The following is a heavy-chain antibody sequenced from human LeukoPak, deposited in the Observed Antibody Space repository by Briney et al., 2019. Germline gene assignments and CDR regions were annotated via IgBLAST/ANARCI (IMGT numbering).Heavy chain of an antibody. D-gene: IGHD3-16*01. CDR3: AKVDMITYFYFDY. J-gene: IGHJ4*02. Sequence: PGGSLRLSCAASGFTFSSYAMSWVRQAPGKGLEWVSANSGSGGSTYYADSVKGRFTISRDNSKNTLYLQMNSLRAEDTAVYYCAKVDMITYFYFDYWGQGTLVTVSS. CDR2: NSGSGGST. CDR1: GFTFSSYA. V-gene: IGHV3-23*01.